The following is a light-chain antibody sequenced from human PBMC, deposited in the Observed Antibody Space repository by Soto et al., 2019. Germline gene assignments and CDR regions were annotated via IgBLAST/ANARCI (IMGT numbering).Light chain of an antibody. J-gene: IGLJ3*02. CDR1: SSNIGDNT. V-gene: IGLV1-44*01. Sequence: QSVLTQPPSASGTPGQRVAISCSGSSSNIGDNTVNWYQQLPGTAPKLLIYRNNQRPSGVPDRFSGSKSGTSASLAISGLRSEDEAEYYCAAWDDSLIGLVFGGGTKLTVL. CDR2: RNN. CDR3: AAWDDSLIGLV.